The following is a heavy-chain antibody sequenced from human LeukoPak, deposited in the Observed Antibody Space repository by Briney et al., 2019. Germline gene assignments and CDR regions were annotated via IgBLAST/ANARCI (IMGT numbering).Heavy chain of an antibody. D-gene: IGHD4-17*01. CDR3: AREVPLRPTD. CDR1: GFTVSSNY. Sequence: GGSLRLSCAASGFTVSSNYMSWVRQAPGKGLEWVSVIYSGGSTYYADSVKGRFTISRDNSKNTLDLQMNSLRAEDTAVYYCAREVPLRPTDWGQGTLVTVSS. J-gene: IGHJ4*02. CDR2: IYSGGST. V-gene: IGHV3-53*01.